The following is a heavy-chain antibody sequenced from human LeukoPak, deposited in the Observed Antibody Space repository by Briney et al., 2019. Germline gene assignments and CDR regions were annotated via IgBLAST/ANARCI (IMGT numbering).Heavy chain of an antibody. D-gene: IGHD3-10*01. CDR2: ISSRSDYI. J-gene: IGHJ4*02. V-gene: IGHV3-21*01. CDR1: GFTFSTYD. CDR3: AREIYGSGTHPFDY. Sequence: PGGSPRLSCAASGFTFSTYDMNWVRQAPGKGLEWLSAISSRSDYIYYADSVKGRFTVSRDNAENSLYLQMSSLRAEDTAVYYCAREIYGSGTHPFDYWGQGTLVTVSS.